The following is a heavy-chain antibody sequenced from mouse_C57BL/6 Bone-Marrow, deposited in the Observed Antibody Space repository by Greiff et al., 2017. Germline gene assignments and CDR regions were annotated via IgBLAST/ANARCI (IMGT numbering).Heavy chain of an antibody. J-gene: IGHJ4*01. V-gene: IGHV5-6*01. CDR2: ISSGGSYI. D-gene: IGHD2-3*01. CDR1: GFTFSSYG. CDR3: VTTYAMDY. Sequence: EVKLMESGGDLVKPGGSLKLSCAASGFTFSSYGMSWVRQTPDKRLEWVATISSGGSYIYYPDSVKGRFTISRDNAKNTLYLQMSSLKSEDTAMYYSVTTYAMDYWGQGTSVTVSS.